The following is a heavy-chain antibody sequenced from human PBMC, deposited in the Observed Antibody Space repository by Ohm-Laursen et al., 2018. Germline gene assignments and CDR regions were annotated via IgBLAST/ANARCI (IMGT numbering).Heavy chain of an antibody. CDR1: GGSFSGYY. Sequence: SQTLSLTCAVYGGSFSGYYWSWIRQPPGKGLEWIGEINHSGSTNYNPSLKSRVTISVDTSKNQFSLKLSSVTAAGTAVYYCERGHRTYYYGSGRSPGMDVWGQGTTVTVSS. J-gene: IGHJ6*02. D-gene: IGHD3-10*01. CDR3: ERGHRTYYYGSGRSPGMDV. V-gene: IGHV4-34*01. CDR2: INHSGST.